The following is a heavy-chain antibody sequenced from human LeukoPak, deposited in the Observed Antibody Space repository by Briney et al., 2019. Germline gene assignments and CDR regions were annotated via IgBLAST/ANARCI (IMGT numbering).Heavy chain of an antibody. Sequence: PSETLSLTCTVSGGSISSGGYYWSWIRQHPGKGLEWIGYIYYSGSTNYNPSLKSRVTISVDTSKNQFSLKLSSVTAADTAVYYCARVAGRRWSIFDYWGQGTLVTVSS. V-gene: IGHV4-61*08. CDR1: GGSISSGGYY. CDR3: ARVAGRRWSIFDY. J-gene: IGHJ4*02. CDR2: IYYSGST.